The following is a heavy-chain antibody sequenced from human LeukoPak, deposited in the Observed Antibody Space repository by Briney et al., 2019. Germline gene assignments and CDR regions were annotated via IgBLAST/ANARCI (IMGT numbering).Heavy chain of an antibody. V-gene: IGHV3-53*01. Sequence: GGSLRLSCAASGFTVSSNYMSWVRQAPGKGLEWVSVIYSGGSTYYADSVRGRFTISRDNSKNTLYLQMNSLRAEDTAVYYCASGLRLGESRDYWGQGTLVTVSS. CDR3: ASGLRLGESRDY. CDR2: IYSGGST. CDR1: GFTVSSNY. D-gene: IGHD3-16*01. J-gene: IGHJ4*02.